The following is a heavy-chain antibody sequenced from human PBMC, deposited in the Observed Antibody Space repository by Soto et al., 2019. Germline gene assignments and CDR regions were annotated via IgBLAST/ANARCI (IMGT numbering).Heavy chain of an antibody. CDR1: GGSISSYY. V-gene: IGHV4-59*06. CDR2: IYYSGST. CDR3: ARDPVLLWFGERGVGMDV. J-gene: IGHJ6*02. D-gene: IGHD3-10*01. Sequence: SETLSLTCTVSGGSISSYYWSWIRQHPGKGLEWIGYIYYSGSTYYNPSLKSRVTISVDTSKNQFSLKLSSVTAADTAVYYCARDPVLLWFGERGVGMDVWGQGTTVTVSS.